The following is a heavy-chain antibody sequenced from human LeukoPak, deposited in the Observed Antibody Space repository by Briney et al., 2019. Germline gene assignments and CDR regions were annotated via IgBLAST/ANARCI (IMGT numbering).Heavy chain of an antibody. D-gene: IGHD1-26*01. Sequence: PGGSLRLSCAASGFTFSSYGMHWVRQAPGKGLEWVAFIRYDGSNKYYADSVKGRFTISRDNSKNTLYLQMNSLRAEDTAVYYCAKNGKWELRLLYFDYWGQGTLVTVSS. J-gene: IGHJ4*02. CDR1: GFTFSSYG. CDR3: AKNGKWELRLLYFDY. CDR2: IRYDGSNK. V-gene: IGHV3-30*02.